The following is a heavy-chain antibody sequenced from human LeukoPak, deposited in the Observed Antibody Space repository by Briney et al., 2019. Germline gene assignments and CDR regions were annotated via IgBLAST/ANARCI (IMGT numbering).Heavy chain of an antibody. J-gene: IGHJ4*02. V-gene: IGHV4-34*01. Sequence: SETLSLTCAVYGGSFSGYYWSWIRQPPGKGLEWIGEINHSGSTNYNPSLKSRVTISVDTSKNQFSQKLSPVTAADTAVYYCATVSRGYFDYWGQGTLVTVSS. D-gene: IGHD2-8*01. CDR1: GGSFSGYY. CDR3: ATVSRGYFDY. CDR2: INHSGST.